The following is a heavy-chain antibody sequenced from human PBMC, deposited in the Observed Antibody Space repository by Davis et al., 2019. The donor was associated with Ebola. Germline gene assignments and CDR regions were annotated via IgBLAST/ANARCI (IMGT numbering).Heavy chain of an antibody. V-gene: IGHV3-13*01. Sequence: GGSLRLSCAASGFSFSTYDMHWVRQATGKGLEWVSAIGTAGDTYYPGSVKGRFTISRDNAKNSLYLQMNSLRAEDTALYYCAKDIATIFGVALFYYGMDVWGQGTTVTVSS. D-gene: IGHD3-3*01. CDR2: IGTAGDT. CDR3: AKDIATIFGVALFYYGMDV. CDR1: GFSFSTYD. J-gene: IGHJ6*02.